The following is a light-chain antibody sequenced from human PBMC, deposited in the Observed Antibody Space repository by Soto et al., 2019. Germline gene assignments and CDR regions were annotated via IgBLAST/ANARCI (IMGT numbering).Light chain of an antibody. CDR2: EVS. Sequence: QSALTQPASVSGSPGQSITISCTGTSSDVGGYNYVSWYQQHPDKAPKLILYEVSNRPSGVSNRFSGSKSGNTASLTISGLQTEDGADYYCSSYTDNRTLVFGTGTKLTVL. V-gene: IGLV2-14*01. J-gene: IGLJ1*01. CDR1: SSDVGGYNY. CDR3: SSYTDNRTLV.